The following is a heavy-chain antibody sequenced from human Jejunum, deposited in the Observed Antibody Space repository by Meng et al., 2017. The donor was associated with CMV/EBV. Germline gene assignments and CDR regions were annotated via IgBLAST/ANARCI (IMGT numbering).Heavy chain of an antibody. D-gene: IGHD2/OR15-2a*01. CDR2: LIPVLNKA. Sequence: QVQLVQPGAEGKKPGSSVKAACKTSGGSFSTYTFSWVRQAPGQGLEWMGGLIPVLNKAKSAPRFQDRVTFTADETTTTAYMELSSLTFEDTAVYFCARGRGNQPLFDFWGQGTLVTVSS. CDR1: GGSFSTYT. J-gene: IGHJ4*02. CDR3: ARGRGNQPLFDF. V-gene: IGHV1-69*10.